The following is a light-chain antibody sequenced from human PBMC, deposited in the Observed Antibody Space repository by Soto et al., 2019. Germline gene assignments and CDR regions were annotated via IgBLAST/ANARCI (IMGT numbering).Light chain of an antibody. Sequence: EIVLTQSPGTLSLSPGESATLSCRASQSVSSNFLAWFQQKPGQAPRLLIYGASSRATGIPDRFSGSGSGTDFTLTISRLEPEDFAVYYCQQYGISPRTFGQATKVEIK. CDR3: QQYGISPRT. CDR1: QSVSSNF. J-gene: IGKJ1*01. V-gene: IGKV3-20*01. CDR2: GAS.